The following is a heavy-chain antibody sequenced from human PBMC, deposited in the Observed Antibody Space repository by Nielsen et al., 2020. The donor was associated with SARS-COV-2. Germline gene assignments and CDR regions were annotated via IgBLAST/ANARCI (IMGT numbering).Heavy chain of an antibody. CDR1: GFTFSSYW. CDR2: INSDGSST. Sequence: GESLKISCAASGFTFSSYWMHWVRQAPGKGLVWVSRINSDGSSTSYADSVKGRFTISRDNAKNTLYLQMNSLRADDTAVYYCARDPGYSGYGDLWGRGTLVTVSS. J-gene: IGHJ2*01. CDR3: ARDPGYSGYGDL. D-gene: IGHD5-12*01. V-gene: IGHV3-74*01.